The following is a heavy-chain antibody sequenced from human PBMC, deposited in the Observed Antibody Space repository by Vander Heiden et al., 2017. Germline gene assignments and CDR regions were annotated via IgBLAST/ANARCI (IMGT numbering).Heavy chain of an antibody. Sequence: QVQLVQSGAEVKKPGSSVKVSCKASGGTFSSYAISWVRQAPGQGLEWMGGIIPILGIANYAQKFQGRVTITADKSTSTAYMELSSLRSEETAVYYCARGKRAAVQMLSWDYWGQGTLVTVSS. CDR1: GGTFSSYA. J-gene: IGHJ4*02. CDR2: IIPILGIA. D-gene: IGHD6-13*01. V-gene: IGHV1-69*10. CDR3: ARGKRAAVQMLSWDY.